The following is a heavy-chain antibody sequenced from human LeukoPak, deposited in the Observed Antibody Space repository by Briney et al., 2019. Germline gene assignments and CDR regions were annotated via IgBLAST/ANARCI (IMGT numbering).Heavy chain of an antibody. J-gene: IGHJ4*02. CDR3: ARGVWSGYYTYQYYFDY. D-gene: IGHD3-3*01. Sequence: SVKVSYKASGGTFSSYAISWVRQAPGQGLEWMGGIIPIFGTANYAQKFQGRVTITADESTSTAYMELSSLRSEDTAVYYCARGVWSGYYTYQYYFDYWGQGTLVTVSS. CDR2: IIPIFGTA. CDR1: GGTFSSYA. V-gene: IGHV1-69*13.